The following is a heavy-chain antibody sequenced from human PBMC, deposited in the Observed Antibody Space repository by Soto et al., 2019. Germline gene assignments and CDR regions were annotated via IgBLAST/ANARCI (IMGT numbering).Heavy chain of an antibody. D-gene: IGHD3-16*01. CDR1: GLTFDIYW. J-gene: IGHJ4*02. CDR3: ARDWASRY. Sequence: GGSLRLSCAASGLTFDIYWMTWVRQAPGKGPEWVANIKPDGSEKFYVGSVKGRFTISRGNAKNSLYLQMNSLRAEDTAVYYCARDWASRYWGQGTLVTVSS. V-gene: IGHV3-7*01. CDR2: IKPDGSEK.